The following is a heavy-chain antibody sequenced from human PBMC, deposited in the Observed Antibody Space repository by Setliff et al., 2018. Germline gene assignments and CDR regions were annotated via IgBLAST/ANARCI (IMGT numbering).Heavy chain of an antibody. J-gene: IGHJ3*01. Sequence: PSETLSLTCTVSGGSISSSSYYWGWIRQHPGKGLEWIGSIYYSGKTYSNPSFKSRVNMSVDKSKNQFSLKLASVTAAVRAVYYFARIAYFDFWRGFGVGAFDLWCHGSVVTVSS. CDR1: GGSISSSSYY. V-gene: IGHV4-39*01. D-gene: IGHD3-3*01. CDR2: IYYSGKT. CDR3: ARIAYFDFWRGFGVGAFDL.